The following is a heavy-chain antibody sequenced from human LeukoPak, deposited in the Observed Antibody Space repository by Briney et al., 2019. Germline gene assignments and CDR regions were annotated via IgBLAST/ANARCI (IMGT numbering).Heavy chain of an antibody. CDR2: IYSGGIT. CDR1: GFTVSSNY. CDR3: ASGVVPAAIDGMDV. J-gene: IGHJ6*02. V-gene: IGHV3-53*01. Sequence: GGSLRLSCAASGFTVSSNYMSWVRQAPGKGLGWVSVIYSGGITYYADSVKGRFTISRDNSKNTLYLQMNSLRAEDTAVYYCASGVVPAAIDGMDVWGQGTTVTVSS. D-gene: IGHD2-2*01.